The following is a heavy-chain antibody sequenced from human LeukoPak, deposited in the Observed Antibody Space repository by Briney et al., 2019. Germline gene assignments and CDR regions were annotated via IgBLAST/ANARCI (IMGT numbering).Heavy chain of an antibody. Sequence: GGSLRLSCAASGFTFSSYGMHWVRQAPGKGLEWVAVISYDGSNKYYAGSVKGRFTISRDNSKNTLYLQMNSLRAEDTAVYYCAKDGNYYGSGSYPNWFDPWGQGTLVTVSS. CDR3: AKDGNYYGSGSYPNWFDP. CDR2: ISYDGSNK. V-gene: IGHV3-30*18. J-gene: IGHJ5*02. D-gene: IGHD3-10*01. CDR1: GFTFSSYG.